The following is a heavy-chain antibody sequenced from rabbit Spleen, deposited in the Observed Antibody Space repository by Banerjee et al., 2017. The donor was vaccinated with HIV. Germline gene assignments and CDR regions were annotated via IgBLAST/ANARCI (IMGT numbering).Heavy chain of an antibody. CDR3: ARDTSSSFSSYGMDL. CDR1: CVSSSSSSY. CDR2: IDGSSSGFT. D-gene: IGHD1-1*01. V-gene: IGHV1S40*01. Sequence: QSLEESWGGLVQPEGALVLTSKASCVSSSSSSYIWWVGQPPGKGLEWISCIDGSSSGFTYSATWAKGRFTISKTSSTTVTLQMTSLTAADTATYFCARDTSSSFSSYGMDLWGQGTLVTVS. J-gene: IGHJ6*01.